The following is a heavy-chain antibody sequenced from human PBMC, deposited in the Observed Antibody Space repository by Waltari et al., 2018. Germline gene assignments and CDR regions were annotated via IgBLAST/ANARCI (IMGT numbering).Heavy chain of an antibody. V-gene: IGHV4-4*02. CDR3: AGDRAIGLFFDY. J-gene: IGHJ4*02. CDR1: GDSISGNYW. Sequence: QVQLQESGQGLVKPSGTLSLTCAVSGDSISGNYWWSWVRQSPEKGLEWIGLVHHSGNTHYNPSLQSRVTISLDKPKNQFSLNLNSVTAADTAVYFCAGDRAIGLFFDYWGRGTLVTVSS. CDR2: VHHSGNT. D-gene: IGHD2-2*01.